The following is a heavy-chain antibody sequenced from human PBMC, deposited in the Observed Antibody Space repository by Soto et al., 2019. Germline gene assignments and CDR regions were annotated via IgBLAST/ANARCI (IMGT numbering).Heavy chain of an antibody. J-gene: IGHJ3*02. V-gene: IGHV4-30-4*08. D-gene: IGHD3-10*01. CDR3: ARATAVGWVRDAFDI. CDR2: IYYPGST. CDR1: GGAIGSGPYY. Sequence: TPYLTCTVSGGAIGSGPYYCSWFSQPQGKGLQWIWSIYYPGSTCYNPSLQRRVTISVDTSKNQFSLKLSSVTAADTAVYYFARATAVGWVRDAFDIWGPGTMVT.